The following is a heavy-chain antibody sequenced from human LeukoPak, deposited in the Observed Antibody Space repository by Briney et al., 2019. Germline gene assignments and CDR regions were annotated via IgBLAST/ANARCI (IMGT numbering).Heavy chain of an antibody. CDR1: GFTFSSYE. J-gene: IGHJ4*02. CDR3: ARDQEGIDGYSYGGFDY. CDR2: IGTGGSSI. Sequence: PGGFLRLSCAASGFTFSSYEINWVRQAPGKGLEWLSHIGTGGSSIHYAASVTGRFTISRDDAKNSLYLQMNSLRAEDTAVYYCARDQEGIDGYSYGGFDYWGQGTLVTVSS. V-gene: IGHV3-48*03. D-gene: IGHD5-18*01.